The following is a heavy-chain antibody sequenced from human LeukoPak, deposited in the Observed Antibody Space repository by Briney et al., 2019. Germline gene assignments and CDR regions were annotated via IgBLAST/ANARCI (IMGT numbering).Heavy chain of an antibody. CDR2: IYPGDSDT. Sequence: GESLKISCKGSGYSFTSYWISWVRQMPGKGLEWMGIIYPGDSDTRYSPSFQGQVTISADKSISTAYLQWSSLKASDTAMYCCARLGNRGSPDYYDSSGGLDWGQGTLVTVPS. J-gene: IGHJ4*02. CDR3: ARLGNRGSPDYYDSSGGLD. V-gene: IGHV5-51*01. D-gene: IGHD3-22*01. CDR1: GYSFTSYW.